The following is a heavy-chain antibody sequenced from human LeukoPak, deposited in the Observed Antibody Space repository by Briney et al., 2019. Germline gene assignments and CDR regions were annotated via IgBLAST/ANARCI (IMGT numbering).Heavy chain of an antibody. V-gene: IGHV4-59*08. CDR1: GGSISGYY. Sequence: PSETLSLTCTVSGGSISGYYWSWIRQPPGKGLEWIGYIYYSGSTNYNPSLKSRATISVDMSKNQFSLRLSSVTAADTAVYYCARQGPYYYYGMDVWGQGTTVTVSS. J-gene: IGHJ6*02. CDR3: ARQGPYYYYGMDV. CDR2: IYYSGST.